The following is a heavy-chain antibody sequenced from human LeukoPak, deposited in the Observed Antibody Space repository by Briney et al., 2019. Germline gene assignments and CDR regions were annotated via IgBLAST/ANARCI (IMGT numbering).Heavy chain of an antibody. CDR1: GFTFSSYA. Sequence: PGGSLRLSCAASGFTFSSYAMHWVRQAPGKGLEWVAVISYDGSNNYYADSVKGRFTISRDNSKNTLYLQMNSLRAEDTAVYYCAREAITMIVVVITSPDAFDIWGQGTMVTVSS. CDR3: AREAITMIVVVITSPDAFDI. D-gene: IGHD3-22*01. J-gene: IGHJ3*02. V-gene: IGHV3-30-3*01. CDR2: ISYDGSNN.